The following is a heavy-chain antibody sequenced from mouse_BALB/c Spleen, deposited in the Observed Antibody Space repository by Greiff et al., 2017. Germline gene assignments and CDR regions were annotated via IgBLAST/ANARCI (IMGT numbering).Heavy chain of an antibody. J-gene: IGHJ2*01. V-gene: IGHV3-6*02. CDR1: GYSITSGYY. CDR3: ARGPARATFDD. Sequence: EVQLQQSGPGLVKPSQSLSLTCSVTGYSITSGYYWNWLRQFPGNKLEWMGYISYDGSNNYNPSLKNRISITRDTSKNQFFLKLNSVTTEDTATFYCARGPARATFDDWGQGTTLTVSS. CDR2: ISYDGSN. D-gene: IGHD3-1*01.